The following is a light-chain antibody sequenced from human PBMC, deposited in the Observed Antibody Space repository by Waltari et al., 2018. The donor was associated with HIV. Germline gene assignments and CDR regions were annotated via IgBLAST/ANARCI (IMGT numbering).Light chain of an antibody. CDR3: QTWGTGIQV. CDR1: NGHRSNA. CDR2: VNPDGTH. V-gene: IGLV4-69*02. J-gene: IGLJ3*02. Sequence: QLVLTQSPSASASLGASVLLTCTLSNGHRSNAIAWHQQQPARGPRLLMKVNPDGTHTKGDGIPDRFSGSSSGAERYLTISGRQSDDEGDYYCQTWGTGIQVFGGGTKLTVL.